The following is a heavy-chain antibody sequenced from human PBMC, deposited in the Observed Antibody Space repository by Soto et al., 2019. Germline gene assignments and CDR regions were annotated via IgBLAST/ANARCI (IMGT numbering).Heavy chain of an antibody. V-gene: IGHV4-30-4*01. CDR3: ARGTSSYYDSSGYYDY. Sequence: PSETLSLTCTVSGGSISSGDYYWSWIRQPPGKGLEWIGYIYYSGSTYYNPSLKSRVTISVDTSKNQFSLKLSSVTAADTAVYYCARGTSSYYDSSGYYDYWGQGTLVTVS. D-gene: IGHD3-22*01. CDR2: IYYSGST. J-gene: IGHJ4*02. CDR1: GGSISSGDYY.